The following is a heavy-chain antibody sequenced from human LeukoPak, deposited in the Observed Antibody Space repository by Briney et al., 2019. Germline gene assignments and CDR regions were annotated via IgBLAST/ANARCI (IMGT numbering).Heavy chain of an antibody. V-gene: IGHV4-30-4*08. D-gene: IGHD4-23*01. J-gene: IGHJ4*02. Sequence: SETLSLTCTVSSGSIRSGDYYWSWIRQPPGKGLEWTGYIYYSGSTYYNPSLKSRVTISVDTSKSQFSLKLTSVTAADTAVYYCATLTTVVTAYYFDHWGQGTLVTVSS. CDR3: ATLTTVVTAYYFDH. CDR1: SGSIRSGDYY. CDR2: IYYSGST.